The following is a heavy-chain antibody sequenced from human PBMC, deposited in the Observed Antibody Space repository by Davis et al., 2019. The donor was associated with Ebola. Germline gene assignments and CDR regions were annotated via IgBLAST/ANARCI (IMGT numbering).Heavy chain of an antibody. J-gene: IGHJ4*02. V-gene: IGHV1-46*01. CDR1: GDNQY. D-gene: IGHD6-6*01. CDR2: INPSGGST. CDR3: ARGRYVTSSLDY. Sequence: ASVKVSCKASGDNQYIHWVRQAPGQGLEWMGIINPSGGSTSYAQKFQGRVTMTRDTSTSTAYMELGSLRSDDTAVYYCARGRYVTSSLDYWGQGTLVTVSS.